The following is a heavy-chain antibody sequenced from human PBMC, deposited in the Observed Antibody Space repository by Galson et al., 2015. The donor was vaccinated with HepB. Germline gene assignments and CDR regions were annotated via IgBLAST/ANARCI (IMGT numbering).Heavy chain of an antibody. CDR2: IYRDGST. CDR3: SRTARAGSTGYAFDI. CDR1: GFTVNTNY. J-gene: IGHJ3*02. V-gene: IGHV3-53*01. Sequence: SLRLSCAASGFTVNTNYMTWVRQAPGKGLERVSIIYRDGSTYYGDSVKGRFTISRDISESTLHLQMNNLRVDDTAMYYCSRTARAGSTGYAFDIWGQGTMVTVSS. D-gene: IGHD1-7*01.